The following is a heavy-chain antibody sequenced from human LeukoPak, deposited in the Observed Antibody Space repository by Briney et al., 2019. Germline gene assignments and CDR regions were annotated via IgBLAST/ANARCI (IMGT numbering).Heavy chain of an antibody. V-gene: IGHV4-39*07. CDR1: GGSISSSSYY. CDR3: ARQVATKGEWAFDI. CDR2: IYYSGST. Sequence: SETLSLTCTVSGGSISSSSYYWGWIRQPPGKGLEWIGSIYYSGSTYYNPSLKSRVTISVDTSKSQFSLELNSVIAADTAVYYCARQVATKGEWAFDIWGQGTLVTVSS. D-gene: IGHD5-12*01. J-gene: IGHJ3*02.